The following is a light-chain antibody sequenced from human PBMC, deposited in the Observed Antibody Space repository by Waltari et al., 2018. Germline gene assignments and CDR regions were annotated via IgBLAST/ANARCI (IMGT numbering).Light chain of an antibody. Sequence: VLLMQSPASLSVSPGDTVILSCRASQSVRTHLVWYQQKAGQAPRTLIYGASTRASGVPSRFSGSGSETDFTLIISSLQSEDAAVYFCQQYYVWPPITFGGGTKLEI. V-gene: IGKV3-15*01. J-gene: IGKJ4*01. CDR1: QSVRTH. CDR3: QQYYVWPPIT. CDR2: GAS.